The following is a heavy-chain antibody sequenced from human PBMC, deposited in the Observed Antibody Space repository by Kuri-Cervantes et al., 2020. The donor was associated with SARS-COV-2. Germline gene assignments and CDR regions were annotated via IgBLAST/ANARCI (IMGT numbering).Heavy chain of an antibody. Sequence: GSVKVSCKAAGDTFTGYYMHRVRQAPGQGLEGMGWINPNSGGTNYAQKFQGWVTMTRDTSISTVYMELSRMRCDDTAVYYCASSTPFRRLVFISQGGAFAIWGQGTMVTVSS. CDR2: INPNSGGT. CDR1: GDTFTGYY. CDR3: ASSTPFRRLVFISQGGAFAI. J-gene: IGHJ3*02. V-gene: IGHV1-2*04. D-gene: IGHD3-22*01.